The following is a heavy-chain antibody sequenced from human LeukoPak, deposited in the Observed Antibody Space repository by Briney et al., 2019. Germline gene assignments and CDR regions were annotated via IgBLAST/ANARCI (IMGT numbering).Heavy chain of an antibody. Sequence: PSETLSLTCAVYGGSFSGYYWSWIRQPPGKGLEWIGEINHSGSINYNPSLKSRVTISVDTSKNQFSLKLSSVTAADTAVYYCARGVVVTAGSDYWGQGTLVTVSS. V-gene: IGHV4-34*01. CDR3: ARGVVVTAGSDY. J-gene: IGHJ4*02. CDR2: INHSGSI. CDR1: GGSFSGYY. D-gene: IGHD2-21*02.